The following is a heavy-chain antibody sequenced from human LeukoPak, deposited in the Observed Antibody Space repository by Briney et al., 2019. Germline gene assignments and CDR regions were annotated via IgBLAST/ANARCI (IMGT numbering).Heavy chain of an antibody. J-gene: IGHJ4*02. V-gene: IGHV3-7*01. D-gene: IGHD2-2*01. CDR2: IKQDESEK. CDR1: GFTFSSYW. Sequence: PGGSLRLSCAASGFTFSSYWMSWVRQAPGKGLEWVANIKQDESEKYYVDSVKGRFTISRDNAKNSLYLQMNSLRAEDTAVYYCARDQGCSSTNCYSLFFHYWGQGTLVTVSS. CDR3: ARDQGCSSTNCYSLFFHY.